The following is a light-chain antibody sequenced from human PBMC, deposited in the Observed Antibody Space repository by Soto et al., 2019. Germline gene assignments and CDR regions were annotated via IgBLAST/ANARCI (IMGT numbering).Light chain of an antibody. CDR2: GAS. Sequence: EIVMTQSPATLSVSPGERATLSCRASQSVSSSYLAWYQQKPGQAPRLLIYGASSRATGIPDRFSGSGSGTEYTLTITSLQSEDLAVYYCLQYDDWHRTFGQGTKVDIK. CDR3: LQYDDWHRT. J-gene: IGKJ1*01. V-gene: IGKV3D-15*01. CDR1: QSVSSSY.